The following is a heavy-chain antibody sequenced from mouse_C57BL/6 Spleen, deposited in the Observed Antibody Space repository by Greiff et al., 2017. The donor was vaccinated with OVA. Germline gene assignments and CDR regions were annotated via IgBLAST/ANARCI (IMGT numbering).Heavy chain of an antibody. CDR3: ARDEGSSGPLGLDD. CDR1: GFSFSDYY. Sequence: EVKLVESEGGLVQPGSSMKLSCTASGFSFSDYYMAWVRQVPEKGLEWVANINYDGSSTYYLDSLKSRFIISSDNAKNILYLQMSSLKSEDTATYYCARDEGSSGPLGLDDWGQGTTVTVAS. D-gene: IGHD3-2*02. V-gene: IGHV5-16*01. J-gene: IGHJ4*01. CDR2: INYDGSST.